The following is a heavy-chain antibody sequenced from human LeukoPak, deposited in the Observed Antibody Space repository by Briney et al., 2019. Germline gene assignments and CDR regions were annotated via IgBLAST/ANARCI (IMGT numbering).Heavy chain of an antibody. Sequence: GGSLRLSCAASGFTFSSYAMNWVRQAPGKGLEWVSGISNSGGGTYYADSVKGRFTISRDNSKNTLYLQMNSLRVEVTAVYYCARRAADAFDIWGQGTMVTVSS. V-gene: IGHV3-23*01. D-gene: IGHD6-25*01. CDR1: GFTFSSYA. CDR2: ISNSGGGT. CDR3: ARRAADAFDI. J-gene: IGHJ3*02.